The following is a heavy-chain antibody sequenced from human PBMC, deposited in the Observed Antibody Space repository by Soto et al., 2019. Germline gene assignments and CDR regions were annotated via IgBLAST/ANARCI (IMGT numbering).Heavy chain of an antibody. CDR3: ARAWLDVYYYYGMDV. Sequence: SETLSLTCAVYGGSFSGYYWSWIRQPPGKGLEWIGEINHSGSTNYNPSLKSRVTISVDTSKNQFSLKLSSVAAADTAVYYCARAWLDVYYYYGMDVWGQGTTVTVS. CDR1: GGSFSGYY. V-gene: IGHV4-34*01. J-gene: IGHJ6*02. D-gene: IGHD6-19*01. CDR2: INHSGST.